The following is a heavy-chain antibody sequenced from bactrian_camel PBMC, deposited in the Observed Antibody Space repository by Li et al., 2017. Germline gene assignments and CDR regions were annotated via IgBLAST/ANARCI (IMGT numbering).Heavy chain of an antibody. J-gene: IGHJ4*01. V-gene: IGHV3-2*01. Sequence: HVQLVESGGGAVQPGGSLRLSCATSGLTFSTYAMNWVRQAPGKGLEWVSSLSSTSRSSFYKDSVKGRFTISRDNAKNTVYLQMSSLKSEDTALYYCATTVAGSFSSIGYWGQGTQVTVS. CDR1: GLTFSTYA. D-gene: IGHD6*01. CDR3: ATTVAGSFSSIGY. CDR2: LSSTSRSS.